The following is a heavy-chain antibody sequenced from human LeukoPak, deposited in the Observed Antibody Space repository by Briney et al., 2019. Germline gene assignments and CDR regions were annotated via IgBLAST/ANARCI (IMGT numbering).Heavy chain of an antibody. CDR3: ARRYYDFWSGDHYYGMDV. Sequence: GESLKISCKGSGYSFTSYWIGWVRQMPGKGLEWMGIIYPGDSDTRYSPPFQGQVTISADKSISTAYLQWSSLKASDTAMYYCARRYYDFWSGDHYYGMDVWGQGTTVTVSS. J-gene: IGHJ6*02. V-gene: IGHV5-51*01. CDR2: IYPGDSDT. CDR1: GYSFTSYW. D-gene: IGHD3-3*01.